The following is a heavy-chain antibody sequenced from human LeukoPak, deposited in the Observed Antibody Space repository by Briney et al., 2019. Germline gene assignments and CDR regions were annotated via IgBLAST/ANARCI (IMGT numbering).Heavy chain of an antibody. CDR1: GGSLISSA. V-gene: IGHV1-69*13. D-gene: IGHD1-7*01. CDR3: ARGAGTATTNHYYYGMDV. Sequence: ASVKVSCKASGGSLISSAISWVRQAPGQGLEWMGGIIPVFGTIKYAQKFQGRVTITADESTSTAYMELSSLRSEDTAVYYCARGAGTATTNHYYYGMDVWGRGTTATVSS. J-gene: IGHJ6*02. CDR2: IIPVFGTI.